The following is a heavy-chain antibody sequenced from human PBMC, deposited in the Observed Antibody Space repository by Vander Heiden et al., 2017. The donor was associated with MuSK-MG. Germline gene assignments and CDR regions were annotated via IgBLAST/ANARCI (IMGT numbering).Heavy chain of an antibody. CDR3: ARDRGTTICGVVTHIGAY. Sequence: EVQLVESGGGLVQPGGSLRLSCAASGFTFSRYWMSWVRQAPGKGLEWVANIKQDGSEKYYVDSVKGRFTISRDNAKNSLYLQMNSLRAEDTAVYYCARDRGTTICGVVTHIGAYWGQGTLVTVSS. CDR1: GFTFSRYW. V-gene: IGHV3-7*01. D-gene: IGHD3-3*01. CDR2: IKQDGSEK. J-gene: IGHJ4*02.